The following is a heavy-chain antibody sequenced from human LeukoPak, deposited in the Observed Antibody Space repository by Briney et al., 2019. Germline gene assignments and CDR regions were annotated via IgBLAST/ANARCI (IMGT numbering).Heavy chain of an antibody. CDR2: IIPIFGTA. CDR1: GGTFSSYA. J-gene: IGHJ4*02. CDR3: ASLRLGYFDY. V-gene: IGHV1-69*13. D-gene: IGHD3-16*01. Sequence: ASVKVSCKASGGTFSSYAISWVRQAPGQGLEWMGGIIPIFGTANYAQKFQGRVPITADESTSTAYMELSSLRSEDTAVYYCASLRLGYFDYWGQGTLVTVSS.